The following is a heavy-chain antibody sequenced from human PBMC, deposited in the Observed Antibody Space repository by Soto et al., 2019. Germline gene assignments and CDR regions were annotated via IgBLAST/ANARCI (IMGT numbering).Heavy chain of an antibody. V-gene: IGHV4-59*01. J-gene: IGHJ3*01. D-gene: IGHD3-3*01. Sequence: SETLSLTCTVSGGSISSYYWSWIRQPPGKGLEWIGYIYYSGSTNYNPSLKSRVTISVDTSKNQFSLKLSSVTAADTAVYYCARDHYYFWSGYSDVFDFWGQGTMVIGSS. CDR2: IYYSGST. CDR1: GGSISSYY. CDR3: ARDHYYFWSGYSDVFDF.